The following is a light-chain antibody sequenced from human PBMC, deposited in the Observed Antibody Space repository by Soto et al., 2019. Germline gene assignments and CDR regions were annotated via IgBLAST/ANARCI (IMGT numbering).Light chain of an antibody. V-gene: IGKV3-15*01. CDR2: GAS. CDR3: QQYNNWLTWT. Sequence: EIVMTQSPATLSVSPGERATLSCRASQSVSSNLAWYQRKPGQAPRLLIYGASTRATGIPARFSGSGSGIEFTLTISSLQSEDFAVYYCQQYNNWLTWTFGQGTKVEIK. CDR1: QSVSSN. J-gene: IGKJ1*01.